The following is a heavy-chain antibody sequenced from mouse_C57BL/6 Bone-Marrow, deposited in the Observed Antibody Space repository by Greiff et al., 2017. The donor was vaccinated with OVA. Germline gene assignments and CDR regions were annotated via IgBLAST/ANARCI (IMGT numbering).Heavy chain of an antibody. V-gene: IGHV1-64*01. D-gene: IGHD1-1*01. J-gene: IGHJ3*01. Sequence: VQLQQSGAELVKPGASVKLSCKASGYTFTSYWMHWVKQRPGPGLEWIGMIHPNSGSTNYNEKFKSKATLTVDNSSSTAYMQLSSLTSEDSAVYYCAPFYYYGSSYFAYWGQGTLVTVSA. CDR1: GYTFTSYW. CDR2: IHPNSGST. CDR3: APFYYYGSSYFAY.